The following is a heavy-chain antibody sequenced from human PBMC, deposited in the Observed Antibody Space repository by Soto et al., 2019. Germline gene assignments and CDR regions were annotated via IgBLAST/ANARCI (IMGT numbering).Heavy chain of an antibody. J-gene: IGHJ6*02. CDR1: GSTFSRYA. Sequence: PGGSLRLSCAASGSTFSRYAMNWVRQAPGKGLEWVSGISASGGSTYYADFVEGRITISRDNPKRTLYLRMDSVRVDDTGEYYCARDRGTTGRVDYYYGMDVWGQGTTVTVSS. D-gene: IGHD2-2*01. CDR2: ISASGGST. CDR3: ARDRGTTGRVDYYYGMDV. V-gene: IGHV3-23*01.